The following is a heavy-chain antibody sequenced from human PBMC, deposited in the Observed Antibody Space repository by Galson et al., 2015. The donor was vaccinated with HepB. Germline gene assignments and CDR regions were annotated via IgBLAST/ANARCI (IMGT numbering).Heavy chain of an antibody. CDR3: AKVSGRDDPFIFRGGNLRNFDY. CDR1: GFTFSSYA. D-gene: IGHD3-10*01. CDR2: ISGSGGST. J-gene: IGHJ4*02. V-gene: IGHV3-23*01. Sequence: SLRLSCAASGFTFSSYAMSWVRQAPGKGLEWVSAISGSGGSTYYADSVKGRFTISRDNSKNTLYLQMNSLRAEDTAVYYCAKVSGRDDPFIFRGGNLRNFDYWGQGTLVTVSS.